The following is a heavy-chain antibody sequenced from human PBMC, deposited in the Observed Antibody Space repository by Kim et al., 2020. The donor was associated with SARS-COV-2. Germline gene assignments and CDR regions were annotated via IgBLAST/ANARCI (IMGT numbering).Heavy chain of an antibody. CDR3: ARRVIATSGPTYSWFDP. CDR2: IYPGDSDT. V-gene: IGHV5-51*01. J-gene: IGHJ5*02. CDR1: GYSFSNYW. Sequence: GESLKISCKGSGYSFSNYWIGWVRQTPGKGLEWMGFIYPGDSDTRYSRSFQGQVTISVDMSISTAYLQWSSLRASDTAIYYCARRVIATSGPTYSWFDPWGQGTLVTVSS. D-gene: IGHD1-1*01.